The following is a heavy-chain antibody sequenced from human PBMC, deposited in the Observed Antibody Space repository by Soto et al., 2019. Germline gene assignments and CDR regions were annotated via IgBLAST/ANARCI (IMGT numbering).Heavy chain of an antibody. CDR1: GYTFTSYD. J-gene: IGHJ5*02. CDR3: XXGXXXXXTRWWFDP. CDR2: ISTYNGNT. D-gene: IGHD2-15*01. V-gene: IGHV1-18*01. Sequence: QVQLVQSGAEVKKPGASVKVSCKASGYTFTSYDISWVRQAPGQGLEWMGWISTYNGNTNYAQKLQGRVTMTTDTXXXXXXXXXXXXXXXXXXXXXXXXGXXXXXTRWWFDPWGQGTLVTVSS.